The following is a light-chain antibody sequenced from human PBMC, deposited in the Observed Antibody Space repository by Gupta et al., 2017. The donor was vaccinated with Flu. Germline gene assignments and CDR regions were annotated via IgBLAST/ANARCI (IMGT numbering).Light chain of an antibody. J-gene: IGKJ2*01. CDR3: QQYNNWPPLYT. V-gene: IGKV3-15*01. CDR1: QSVSSN. CDR2: GAS. Sequence: TLSVSPGERATLSCRASQSVSSNLAWYQQKPGQAPRLLIYGASTRTTGIPARFGGSGSGTEFTLTISSLQSEDFAVYYCQQYNNWPPLYTFGQGTKLEIK.